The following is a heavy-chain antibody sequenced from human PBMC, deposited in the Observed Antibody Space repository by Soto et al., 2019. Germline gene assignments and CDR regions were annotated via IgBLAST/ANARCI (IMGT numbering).Heavy chain of an antibody. Sequence: QVQLVESGGGVVQPGKSLRLSCAASGFTFSSYAMHWARQAPGKVLEWVTVISIRGGDEYYAESVRGRFTISRDDSKNTLYLQMDSLRVEDTAVYYCARGTIVARHHIDYWCQGTLVTVSS. D-gene: IGHD6-6*01. V-gene: IGHV3-30*03. CDR2: ISIRGGDE. J-gene: IGHJ4*02. CDR3: ARGTIVARHHIDY. CDR1: GFTFSSYA.